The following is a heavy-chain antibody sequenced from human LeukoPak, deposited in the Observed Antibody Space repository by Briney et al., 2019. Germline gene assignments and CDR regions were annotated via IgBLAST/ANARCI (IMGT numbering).Heavy chain of an antibody. V-gene: IGHV3-7*01. CDR1: GFTFSSYW. Sequence: PGGSLRLSCAASGFTFSSYWMSWVRQAPGKGLEWVANIKQDGSEKYYVDSVKGRFTISRDNAKNSLYLQMSSLRAEDTAVYYCARDRRYYDSSGYYYDAFDIWGQGTMVTVSS. CDR2: IKQDGSEK. CDR3: ARDRRYYDSSGYYYDAFDI. J-gene: IGHJ3*02. D-gene: IGHD3-22*01.